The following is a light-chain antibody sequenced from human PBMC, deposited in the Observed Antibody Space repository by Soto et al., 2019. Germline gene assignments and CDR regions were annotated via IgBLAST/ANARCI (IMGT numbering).Light chain of an antibody. Sequence: QSALTQPASVSGSPGQSITISCTGTSDDIGAYDRVSWFQQYPGEAPKIIIYEVTKRPSGVPDRFSGSKSGNTASLTVSGLQADDEADYYCCSYAGSNNYYLFGPGTKVTVL. CDR2: EVT. CDR1: SDDIGAYDR. CDR3: CSYAGSNNYYL. J-gene: IGLJ1*01. V-gene: IGLV2-8*01.